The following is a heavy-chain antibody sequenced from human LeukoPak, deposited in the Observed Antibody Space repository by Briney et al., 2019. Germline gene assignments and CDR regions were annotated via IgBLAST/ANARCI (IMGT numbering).Heavy chain of an antibody. CDR2: INSDGSST. V-gene: IGHV3-74*01. J-gene: IGHJ4*02. D-gene: IGHD6-6*01. Sequence: GGSLRLSCAASGFTFSSYWMHWVRQAPGKGLVWVSRINSDGSSTSYADSVKGRFTISRDNAKNTPYLQMNSLRAEDTAVYYCARSGLAARRLQYYFDYWGQGTLVTVSS. CDR3: ARSGLAARRLQYYFDY. CDR1: GFTFSSYW.